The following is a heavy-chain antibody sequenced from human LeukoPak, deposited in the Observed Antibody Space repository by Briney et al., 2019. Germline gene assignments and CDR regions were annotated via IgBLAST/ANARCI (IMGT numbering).Heavy chain of an antibody. V-gene: IGHV1-2*02. Sequence: GASVKVSCKASGYTFTGYYMHWVRQAPGQGLEWMGWINPNSGGTNYAQKFQGRLTITRDTSISTAYMELSSLRSEDTAVYYCARNRDYNSGSDFDYWGQGTLVTVSS. CDR1: GYTFTGYY. CDR3: ARNRDYNSGSDFDY. CDR2: INPNSGGT. D-gene: IGHD3-10*01. J-gene: IGHJ4*02.